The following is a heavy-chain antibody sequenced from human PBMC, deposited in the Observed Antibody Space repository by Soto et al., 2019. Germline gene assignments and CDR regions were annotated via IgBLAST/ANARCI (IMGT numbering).Heavy chain of an antibody. CDR2: ISSSGSTI. J-gene: IGHJ6*03. V-gene: IGHV3-11*01. Sequence: PGGSLRLSCAASGFTFSDYYMSWIRQAPGKGLEWVSYISSSGSTIYYADSVKGRFTISRDNAKNSLYLQMNSLRAEDTAVYYCARAPPNYDYIWGSYRYYYYMDVWGKGTTVTVSS. D-gene: IGHD3-16*02. CDR1: GFTFSDYY. CDR3: ARAPPNYDYIWGSYRYYYYMDV.